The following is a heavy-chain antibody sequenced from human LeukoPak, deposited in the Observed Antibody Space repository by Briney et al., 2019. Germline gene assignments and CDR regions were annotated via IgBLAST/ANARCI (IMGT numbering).Heavy chain of an antibody. D-gene: IGHD3-22*01. Sequence: ASVKVSCKASGYTFTSYGISWVRQAPGQGLEWKGWISAYNGNTNYAQKLQGRVTMTTDTSTSTAYMELRSLRSDDTAVYYCARLIDYYDSSGLRGAFDIWGQGTMVTVSS. CDR2: ISAYNGNT. CDR1: GYTFTSYG. V-gene: IGHV1-18*01. J-gene: IGHJ3*02. CDR3: ARLIDYYDSSGLRGAFDI.